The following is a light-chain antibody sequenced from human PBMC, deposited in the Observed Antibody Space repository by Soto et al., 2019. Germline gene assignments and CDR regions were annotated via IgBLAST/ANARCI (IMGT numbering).Light chain of an antibody. CDR2: AAS. CDR3: QQSYSTPQT. CDR1: QDITSY. Sequence: DIQMTQSPSSLSPTVGARVPITCRASQDITSYLAWYQQKPGKVPKLLIYAASTLQSGVPSRFSGSGSGTDFTLTISSLQPEDVATYYCQQSYSTPQTFGGGTKVDI. V-gene: IGKV1-27*01. J-gene: IGKJ4*01.